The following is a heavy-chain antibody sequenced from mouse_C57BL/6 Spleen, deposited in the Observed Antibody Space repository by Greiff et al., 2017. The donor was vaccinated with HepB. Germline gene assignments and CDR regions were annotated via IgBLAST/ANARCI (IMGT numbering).Heavy chain of an antibody. Sequence: EVMLVESGGGLVKPGGSLKLSCAASGFTFSSYAMSWVRQTPEKRLEWVATISDGGSYTYYPDNVKGRFTISRDNAKNNLYLQMSHLKSEDTAMYYCATGFAYWGQGTLVTVSA. CDR1: GFTFSSYA. V-gene: IGHV5-4*03. CDR2: ISDGGSYT. J-gene: IGHJ3*01. CDR3: ATGFAY.